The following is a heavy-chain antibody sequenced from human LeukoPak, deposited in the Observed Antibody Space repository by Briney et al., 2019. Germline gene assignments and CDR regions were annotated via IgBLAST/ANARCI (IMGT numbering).Heavy chain of an antibody. CDR2: IYYSGST. CDR1: GGSTSSFY. D-gene: IGHD3-10*01. Sequence: SETLSLTCTVFGGSTSSFYWSWIRQPAGKGLEWIGYIYYSGSTNYNPSLKSRVTISVDTSKNQFSLKLSSVTAADTAVYYCARSGAYFGAFDIWGQGTMVTVSS. CDR3: ARSGAYFGAFDI. J-gene: IGHJ3*02. V-gene: IGHV4-59*01.